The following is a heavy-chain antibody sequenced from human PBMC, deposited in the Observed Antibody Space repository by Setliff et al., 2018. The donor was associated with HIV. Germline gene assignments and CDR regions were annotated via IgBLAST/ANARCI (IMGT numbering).Heavy chain of an antibody. V-gene: IGHV1-46*01. CDR1: GYIFTSYY. CDR2: INPSDDNT. CDR3: ARDRQALRYFDWQNHHYYGMDV. D-gene: IGHD3-9*01. Sequence: ASVKVSCKASGYIFTSYYIHWVRQAPGQGLEWMGVINPSDDNTNYAQKFRGRLTMTRDTSASTVYMELSSLRSVDTAVYYCARDRQALRYFDWQNHHYYGMDVWGQGTTVT. J-gene: IGHJ6*02.